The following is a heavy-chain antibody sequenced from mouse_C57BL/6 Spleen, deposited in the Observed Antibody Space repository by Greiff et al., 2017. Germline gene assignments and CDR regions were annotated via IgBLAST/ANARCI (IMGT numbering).Heavy chain of an antibody. CDR3: ASHYDGASWFAY. D-gene: IGHD1-2*01. V-gene: IGHV1-69*01. CDR2: IDPSDSYT. Sequence: QVQLQQSGAELVMPGASVKLSCKASGYTFTSYWMHWVKQRPGQGLEWIGEIDPSDSYTNYNQKFKGKSTLTVDKSSSTAYMQLSSLTSEDSAVYYCASHYDGASWFAYWGQGTLVTVSA. CDR1: GYTFTSYW. J-gene: IGHJ3*01.